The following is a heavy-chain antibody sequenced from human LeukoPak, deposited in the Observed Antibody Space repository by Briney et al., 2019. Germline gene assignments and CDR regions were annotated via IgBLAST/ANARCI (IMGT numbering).Heavy chain of an antibody. CDR2: ISYDGSNK. CDR3: ASTSIAAAGWFDP. J-gene: IGHJ5*02. CDR1: GFTFSSYA. D-gene: IGHD6-13*01. Sequence: GGSLRLSCAASGFTFSSYAMSWVRQAPGKGLEWVAVISYDGSNKYYADSVKGRFTISRDNSKNTLYLQMNSLRAEDTAVYYCASTSIAAAGWFDPWGQGTLVTVSS. V-gene: IGHV3-30-3*01.